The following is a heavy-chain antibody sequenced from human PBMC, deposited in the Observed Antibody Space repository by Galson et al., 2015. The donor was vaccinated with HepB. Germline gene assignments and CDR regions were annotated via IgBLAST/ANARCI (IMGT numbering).Heavy chain of an antibody. J-gene: IGHJ6*02. D-gene: IGHD6-19*01. Sequence: SLRLSCAASGFTFSSYSMNWVRQAPGKGLEWVSYISSSSSTIYYADSVKGRFTISRDNAKNSLYLQMNSLRDEDTAVYYCARDHEWLAKYYYYGMDVWGQGTTVTVSS. CDR1: GFTFSSYS. CDR2: ISSSSSTI. V-gene: IGHV3-48*02. CDR3: ARDHEWLAKYYYYGMDV.